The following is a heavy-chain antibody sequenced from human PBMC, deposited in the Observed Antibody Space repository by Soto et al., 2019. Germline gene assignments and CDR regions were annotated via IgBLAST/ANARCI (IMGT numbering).Heavy chain of an antibody. CDR2: ISYDGSNK. J-gene: IGHJ4*02. Sequence: GGSLRLSCAASGFTFSSYAMHWVRQAPGKGLEWVAVISYDGSNKYYADSVKGRFTISRDNSKNTLYLQMNSLRAEDTAVYYCARDPVPLIAVAGKWDYWGQGTLVTVSS. D-gene: IGHD6-19*01. CDR3: ARDPVPLIAVAGKWDY. V-gene: IGHV3-30-3*01. CDR1: GFTFSSYA.